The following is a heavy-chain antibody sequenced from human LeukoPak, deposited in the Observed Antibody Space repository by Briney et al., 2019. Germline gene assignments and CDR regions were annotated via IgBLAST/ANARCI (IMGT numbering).Heavy chain of an antibody. J-gene: IGHJ4*02. CDR1: GYTFTGYY. Sequence: ASVRVSCKASGYTFTGYYIHWVRQAPGQGLEWMGWINPDSGGTNYAQNFHGRVTMTRGMSISTAYMAVSRLRSDDTAVYYCAREYYYGSGNYYNRIDYWGQGTLVTVSS. V-gene: IGHV1-2*02. CDR3: AREYYYGSGNYYNRIDY. CDR2: INPDSGGT. D-gene: IGHD3-10*01.